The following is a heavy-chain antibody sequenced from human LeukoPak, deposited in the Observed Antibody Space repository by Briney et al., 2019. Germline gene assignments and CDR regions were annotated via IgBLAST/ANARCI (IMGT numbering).Heavy chain of an antibody. Sequence: GGSLRLSCAASGFTFSNYEMNWVRQAPGKGLEWISYISTSGNPIFYADSVEGRFTISRDNAKNSLYLQMNSLRAEDTAVYYCVRDSNLSFDYWGQGSLVTVSS. CDR3: VRDSNLSFDY. V-gene: IGHV3-48*03. CDR2: ISTSGNPI. D-gene: IGHD1-14*01. CDR1: GFTFSNYE. J-gene: IGHJ4*02.